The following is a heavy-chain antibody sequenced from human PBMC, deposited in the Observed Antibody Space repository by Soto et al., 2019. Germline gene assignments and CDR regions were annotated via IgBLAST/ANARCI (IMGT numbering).Heavy chain of an antibody. CDR3: ARRPPVVAAIADAYDI. CDR2: FSYVGST. CDR1: GGSISSNY. Sequence: SETLSLTCTVSGGSISSNYWSWIRQPPGKGLEWIGHFSYVGSTKSNPSLKSRVTISIDTSKNYVSLKLTSVTAADTAVYYAARRPPVVAAIADAYDIWGQGTVVTVSS. V-gene: IGHV4-59*08. D-gene: IGHD2-15*01. J-gene: IGHJ3*02.